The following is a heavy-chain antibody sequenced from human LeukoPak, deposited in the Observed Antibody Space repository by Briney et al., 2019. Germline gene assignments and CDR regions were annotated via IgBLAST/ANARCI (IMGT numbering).Heavy chain of an antibody. Sequence: GGSLRLSCAASGFTFSSYAMTWVRQAPGKGLEWVSAICGSGGCTYYADSVKGRFTISRDNSKNTLYLQMNSLRAEDTAIYYCAKSRVGYDYWGQGTLVTVSS. D-gene: IGHD5-12*01. V-gene: IGHV3-23*01. J-gene: IGHJ4*02. CDR3: AKSRVGYDY. CDR2: ICGSGGCT. CDR1: GFTFSSYA.